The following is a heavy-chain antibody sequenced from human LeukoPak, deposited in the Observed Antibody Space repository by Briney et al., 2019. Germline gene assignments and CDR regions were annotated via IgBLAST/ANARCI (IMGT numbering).Heavy chain of an antibody. CDR1: GYSFTTYW. CDR2: IYPGDSDT. Sequence: GESLKISCKGSGYSFTTYWIGWVRQMPGKGLEWMGIIYPGDSDTRYSLSFQGQVTISTDKSISTAYLQWSSLKASDTAMYYCARSSERTLDYWGQGTLVTVSS. CDR3: ARSSERTLDY. J-gene: IGHJ4*02. V-gene: IGHV5-51*01.